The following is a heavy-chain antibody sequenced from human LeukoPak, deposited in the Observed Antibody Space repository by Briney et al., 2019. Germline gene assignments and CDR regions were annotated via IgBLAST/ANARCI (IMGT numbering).Heavy chain of an antibody. J-gene: IGHJ3*02. V-gene: IGHV4-30-4*08. Sequence: PSQTLSLTCTVSGGTISSGDYYWSWIRQPPGKGLEWIGYIYYSGSTYYNPSLKSRVTISVDTSKNQFSLKLSSVTAADTAVYYCARDLSEYQLLYEGSDVFDIWGQGTMVTVSS. CDR3: ARDLSEYQLLYEGSDVFDI. CDR2: IYYSGST. D-gene: IGHD2-2*02. CDR1: GGTISSGDYY.